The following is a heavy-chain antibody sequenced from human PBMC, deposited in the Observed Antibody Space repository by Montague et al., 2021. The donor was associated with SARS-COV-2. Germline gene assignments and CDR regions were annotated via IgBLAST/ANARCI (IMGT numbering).Heavy chain of an antibody. J-gene: IGHJ6*02. CDR1: GGSISSYY. Sequence: SETLSLTCTVSGGSISSYYWSWIRQPPGKGLEWIGYIYYSGSTNYNPFLKSRVTISVDTSKNQFSLKLSSVTAADTAVYYCARAIGSMYSSGWYYYYYGMDVWGQGTTVTVSS. D-gene: IGHD6-19*01. V-gene: IGHV4-59*01. CDR2: IYYSGST. CDR3: ARAIGSMYSSGWYYYYYGMDV.